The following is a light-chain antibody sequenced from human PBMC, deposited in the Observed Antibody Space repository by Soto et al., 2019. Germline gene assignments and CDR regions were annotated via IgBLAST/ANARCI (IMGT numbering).Light chain of an antibody. CDR3: QQYNSYST. J-gene: IGKJ1*01. V-gene: IGKV1-5*03. Sequence: DIQMTRSPSTLSASVGDRVTITCRASQSISSWLAWYQQKPGKAPNLLIYKASNLESGVPSRFSGSGSGTDFTLTISSLQPDDSATYYCQQYNSYSTFGQGTRWISN. CDR1: QSISSW. CDR2: KAS.